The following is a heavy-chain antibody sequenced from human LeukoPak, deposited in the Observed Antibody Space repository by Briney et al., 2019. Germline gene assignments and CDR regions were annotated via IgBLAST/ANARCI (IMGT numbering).Heavy chain of an antibody. CDR1: EFPFNGYW. CDR2: ISWNGGST. V-gene: IGHV3-20*04. J-gene: IGHJ6*03. D-gene: IGHD6-19*01. Sequence: GGSLRLSCAASEFPFNGYWMSWVRQAPGKGLEWVSRISWNGGSTGYADSVKGRFTISSDNAKSSLYLQMNSLRPEDTALYYCARDGGWYKRGLDYYYYYMDVWGKGTTVTVSS. CDR3: ARDGGWYKRGLDYYYYYMDV.